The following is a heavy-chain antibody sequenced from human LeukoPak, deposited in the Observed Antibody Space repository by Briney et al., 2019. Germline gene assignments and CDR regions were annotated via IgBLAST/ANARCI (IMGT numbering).Heavy chain of an antibody. CDR3: AVNGWFGDFWFDP. Sequence: TSETLSLTCAVYGGSFSGYYWSWIRQPPGKGLEWIGEINHSGSTNYNPSLKSRVTISVDTSKNQFSLKLSSVTAADTAVYYCAVNGWFGDFWFDPWGQGTLVTVSS. CDR1: GGSFSGYY. V-gene: IGHV4-34*01. D-gene: IGHD3-10*01. J-gene: IGHJ5*02. CDR2: INHSGST.